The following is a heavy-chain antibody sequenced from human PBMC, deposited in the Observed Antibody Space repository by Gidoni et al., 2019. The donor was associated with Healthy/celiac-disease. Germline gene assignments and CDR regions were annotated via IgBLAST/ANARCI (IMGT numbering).Heavy chain of an antibody. D-gene: IGHD3-10*01. CDR1: GYTFTSYG. V-gene: IGHV1-18*04. CDR2: ISAYNGNT. Sequence: QVQLVQSGAEVKKPGASVKVSCKASGYTFTSYGLRWVRQAPGQGLEWMGWISAYNGNTNYAQKLQGRVTMTTDTSTSTAYMELRSLRSDDTAVYYCARDRVGEFVTRSWFDPWGQGTLVTVSS. J-gene: IGHJ5*02. CDR3: ARDRVGEFVTRSWFDP.